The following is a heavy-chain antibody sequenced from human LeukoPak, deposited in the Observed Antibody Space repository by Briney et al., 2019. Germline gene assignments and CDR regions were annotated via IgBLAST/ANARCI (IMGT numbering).Heavy chain of an antibody. J-gene: IGHJ4*02. CDR2: IRGDGVTT. D-gene: IGHD3-16*02. V-gene: IGHV3-23*01. Sequence: PGGSLRLSCAASGFTFSSHGMNWVRQAPGKGLEWVSGIRGDGVTTYYADSVKGRFTISRDNSKNTLYLQMNSLRAEDTAVYYCAKALIRLGELSFDYWGQGTLVTVSS. CDR1: GFTFSSHG. CDR3: AKALIRLGELSFDY.